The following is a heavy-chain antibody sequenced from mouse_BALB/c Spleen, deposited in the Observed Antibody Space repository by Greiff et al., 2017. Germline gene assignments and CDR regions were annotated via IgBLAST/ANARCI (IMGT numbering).Heavy chain of an antibody. CDR3: ARNHYYGSSSFAY. V-gene: IGHV2-4-1*01. CDR2: IWSGGST. J-gene: IGHJ3*01. D-gene: IGHD1-1*01. Sequence: QVQLQQSGPGLVQPSQSLSITCTVSGFSLTSYGVHWVRQSPGKGLEWLGVIWSGGSTDYNAAFISRLSISKDNSKSQVFFKMNSLQADDTAIYYCARNHYYGSSSFAYWGQGTLVTVSA. CDR1: GFSLTSYG.